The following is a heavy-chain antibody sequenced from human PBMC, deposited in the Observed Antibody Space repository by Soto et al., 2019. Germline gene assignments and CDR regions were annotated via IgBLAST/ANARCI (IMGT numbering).Heavy chain of an antibody. J-gene: IGHJ4*02. D-gene: IGHD3-16*01. CDR3: ARWGQTSTSGPNFDY. V-gene: IGHV3-23*01. Sequence: GGSLRLSCAASGFTFSSYAMSWVRQAPGKGLEWVSAISGSGGSTYYADSVKGRFTISRDNSMSTAYMELRSLKSEDSAVYYCARWGQTSTSGPNFDYWGQGTLVTVSS. CDR1: GFTFSSYA. CDR2: ISGSGGST.